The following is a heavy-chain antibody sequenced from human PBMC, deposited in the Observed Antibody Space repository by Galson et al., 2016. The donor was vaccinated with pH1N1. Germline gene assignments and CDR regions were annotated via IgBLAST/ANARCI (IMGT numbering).Heavy chain of an antibody. CDR2: IYYSGST. J-gene: IGHJ2*01. CDR3: AGGLDGDYVGYFDL. CDR1: GGSISSGDYF. Sequence: TLSLTCTVSGGSISSGDYFWSWIRQPPGKGLEWIGYIYYSGSTYYNPSLKSRVTISVDTSENQFSLKLSSVTAADTAVYYCAGGLDGDYVGYFDLWGRGTLVTVSS. D-gene: IGHD4-17*01. V-gene: IGHV4-30-4*08.